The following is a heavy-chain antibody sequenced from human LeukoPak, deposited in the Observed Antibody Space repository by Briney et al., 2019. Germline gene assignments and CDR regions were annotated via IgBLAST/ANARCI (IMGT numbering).Heavy chain of an antibody. D-gene: IGHD6-13*01. CDR1: GYTLTELS. Sequence: ASVKVSCKVSGYTLTELSMHWVRQAPGKGLEWMGGFDPEDGDTIYAQKFQGRVTMTEDTSTDTAYMELSSLRSEDTAVYYCATLLLSSWYPRWFDPWGQGTLVTVSS. J-gene: IGHJ5*02. CDR3: ATLLLSSWYPRWFDP. CDR2: FDPEDGDT. V-gene: IGHV1-24*01.